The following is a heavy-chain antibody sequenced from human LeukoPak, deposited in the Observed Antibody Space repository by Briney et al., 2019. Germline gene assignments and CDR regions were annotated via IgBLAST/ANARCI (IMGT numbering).Heavy chain of an antibody. D-gene: IGHD6-13*01. V-gene: IGHV4-61*02. CDR3: AGEASSWRENWFDP. CDR2: IYTSGST. CDR1: GGSISSGSYS. J-gene: IGHJ5*02. Sequence: RASETLSLTCTVSGGSISSGSYSWSWIRQPAGKGLEWIGRIYTSGSTNYNPSLKSRVTISVDTSKNQFSLRLSSVTAAGTAVYYCAGEASSWRENWFDPWGQGTLVTVSS.